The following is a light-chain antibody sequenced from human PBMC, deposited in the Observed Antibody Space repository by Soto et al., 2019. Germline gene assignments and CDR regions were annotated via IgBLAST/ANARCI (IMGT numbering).Light chain of an antibody. CDR3: QQYGGSPIT. V-gene: IGKV3-20*01. CDR2: GVS. J-gene: IGKJ5*01. Sequence: EIVLTQSRGTLSLSPGERGTLSCRASQSVNGRLAWYQQKPGQPPTLLIYGVSNRVSGVPYRFSGRGSGTDFTLIINGVEPEDLALYYCQQYGGSPITFGQGTRLEI. CDR1: QSVNGR.